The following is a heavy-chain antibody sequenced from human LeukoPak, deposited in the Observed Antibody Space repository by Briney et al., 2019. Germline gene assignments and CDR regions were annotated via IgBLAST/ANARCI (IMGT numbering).Heavy chain of an antibody. CDR2: ISGSGENT. CDR1: GVIFSSYA. J-gene: IGHJ6*02. CDR3: AKGRGSQFYYGMDV. D-gene: IGHD6-13*01. Sequence: GGSLRLSCADSGVIFSSYAMTWVRQAPGKGLEWVSAISGSGENTYYVDSVKGRFTISRDNSKNKLYLQMNSLRADDTAVYYCAKGRGSQFYYGMDVWGQGTTVTASS. V-gene: IGHV3-23*01.